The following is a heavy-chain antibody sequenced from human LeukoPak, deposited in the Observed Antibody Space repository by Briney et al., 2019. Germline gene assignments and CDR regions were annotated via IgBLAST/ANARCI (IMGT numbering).Heavy chain of an antibody. J-gene: IGHJ4*02. D-gene: IGHD3-10*01. V-gene: IGHV3-48*04. CDR3: ARDRKHGITMVSTDYFDY. CDR1: GFTFSSYS. CDR2: ISSSSSTI. Sequence: GGSLRLSCAASGFTFSSYSMNWVRQAPGKGLEWVSYISSSSSTIYYADSVKGRFTISRDNAKNSLYLQMNSLRAEDTAVYYCARDRKHGITMVSTDYFDYWGQGTLVTVSS.